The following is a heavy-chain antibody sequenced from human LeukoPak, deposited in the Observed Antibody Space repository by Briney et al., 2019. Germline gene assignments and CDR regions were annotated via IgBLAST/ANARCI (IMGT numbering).Heavy chain of an antibody. V-gene: IGHV1-8*01. CDR3: ARRGNTAMTYYYYYYGMDV. CDR2: MSPNSGNT. Sequence: ASVKVSCKASGYTFTSYDINWVRQATGQGLEWMGWMSPNSGNTGYAQKFQGRVTMTRNTSISTAYMELSSLRSEDTAVYYCARRGNTAMTYYYYYYGMDVWGQGTTVTVSS. J-gene: IGHJ6*02. D-gene: IGHD5-18*01. CDR1: GYTFTSYD.